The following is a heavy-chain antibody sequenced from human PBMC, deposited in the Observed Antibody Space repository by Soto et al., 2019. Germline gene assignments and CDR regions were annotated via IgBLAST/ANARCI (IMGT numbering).Heavy chain of an antibody. J-gene: IGHJ5*02. CDR3: ARGSSSSLSRLGHNWFDP. Sequence: PSETLSLTCAVYGGSFGGYYWSWIRQPPGKGLEWVGEINHSGGTNYNPSLKSRVTIPVDTSKNQFSLKLSPVTAADTAVYYCARGSSSSLSRLGHNWFDPWGQGTLVTVSS. CDR1: GGSFGGYY. CDR2: INHSGGT. D-gene: IGHD6-13*01. V-gene: IGHV4-34*01.